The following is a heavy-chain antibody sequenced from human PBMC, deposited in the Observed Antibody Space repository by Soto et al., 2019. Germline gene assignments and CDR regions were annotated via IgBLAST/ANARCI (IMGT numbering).Heavy chain of an antibody. V-gene: IGHV3-74*01. CDR1: GFTFSSNW. CDR2: INSDGSST. J-gene: IGHJ6*02. Sequence: PGGSLRLSCAASGFTFSSNWMHWVRQAPGKGLVWVSRINSDGSSTDYADSVKGRFTISRDNAKNTLYLQMNSLRAEDTAVYYCARSKDGNYYHYYYGMGVWGQGTTVTVSS. CDR3: ARSKDGNYYHYYYGMGV. D-gene: IGHD1-26*01.